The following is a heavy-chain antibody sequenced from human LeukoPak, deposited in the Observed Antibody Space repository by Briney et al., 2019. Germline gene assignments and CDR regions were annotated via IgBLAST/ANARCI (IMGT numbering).Heavy chain of an antibody. V-gene: IGHV6-1*01. CDR2: TYYRSKWYN. J-gene: IGHJ6*02. D-gene: IGHD6-13*01. Sequence: SQTLSLTCAISGDSVSSNCAAWNWIRQSPSRGLEWLGRTYYRSKWYNDYAVSVKSRITINPDTSKNQFSLQLNSVTPEDTAVYYCARDRHSSSWDYYYYGMDVWGQGTTVTVSS. CDR3: ARDRHSSSWDYYYYGMDV. CDR1: GDSVSSNCAA.